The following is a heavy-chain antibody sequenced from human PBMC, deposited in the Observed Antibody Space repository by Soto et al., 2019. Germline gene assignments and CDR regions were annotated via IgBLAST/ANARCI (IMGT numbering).Heavy chain of an antibody. J-gene: IGHJ4*02. Sequence: ASVKVSCKASGYTFKDYFLHWVRQAPGQGLEWMGWINSNTGGTNYAQRFQGRVTMTRDTPISTAYMELSRLTSDDTAVYHCARESVVTGTHHFDYWGQGTLVTVSS. D-gene: IGHD1-7*01. CDR3: ARESVVTGTHHFDY. CDR1: GYTFKDYF. V-gene: IGHV1-2*02. CDR2: INSNTGGT.